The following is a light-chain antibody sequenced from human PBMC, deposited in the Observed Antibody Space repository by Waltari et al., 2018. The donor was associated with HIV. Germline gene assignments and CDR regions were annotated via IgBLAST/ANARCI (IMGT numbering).Light chain of an antibody. Sequence: QSALTQPASVSGSPGQSITISCTGTSSDLGSYDLVSWYQQHPGKAPKVMIYEVSKRPSGVSNRFSGSKSGNTASLIISGLQAEDEADYYGCSYASGSTFVFGTGTKVTVL. CDR3: CSYASGSTFV. V-gene: IGLV2-23*02. CDR1: SSDLGSYDL. J-gene: IGLJ1*01. CDR2: EVS.